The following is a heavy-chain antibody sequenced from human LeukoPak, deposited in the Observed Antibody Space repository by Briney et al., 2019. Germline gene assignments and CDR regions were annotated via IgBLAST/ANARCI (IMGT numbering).Heavy chain of an antibody. V-gene: IGHV4-4*07. Sequence: NTSETLSLTCTVSGGPISVYYWSWIRQPAGKGLEWIGRIYTSGSTNYNPSLKSRVTMSVDTSKNQFSLKLSSVTAADTAVYYCATLSDYWGQGTLVTVSS. CDR2: IYTSGST. J-gene: IGHJ4*02. CDR3: ATLSDY. CDR1: GGPISVYY. D-gene: IGHD2/OR15-2a*01.